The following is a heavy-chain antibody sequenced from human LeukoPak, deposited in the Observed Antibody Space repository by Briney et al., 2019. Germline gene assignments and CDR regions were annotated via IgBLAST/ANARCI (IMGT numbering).Heavy chain of an antibody. Sequence: SETLSLTCTVSGGSISSSSYYWGWIRQPPGKGLEWIGSIYYSGSTYYNPSLKSRVTISVDTSKNQFSLKLSSVTAADTAVYYCARGTNAFINVWGKGTTVTVSS. J-gene: IGHJ6*04. V-gene: IGHV4-39*01. CDR1: GGSISSSSYY. CDR2: IYYSGST. CDR3: ARGTNAFINV. D-gene: IGHD3-16*01.